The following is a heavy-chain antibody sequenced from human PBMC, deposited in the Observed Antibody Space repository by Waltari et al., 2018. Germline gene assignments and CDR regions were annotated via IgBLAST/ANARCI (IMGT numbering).Heavy chain of an antibody. Sequence: QVQLQESGPGLVKPSETLSLTCTVSGGSIRSYYWSWIRQPPGKGLEWTGYNYYRGSNNLNPSLKSRVTISVETAKDQFSLELGSVAAAGTAVYYFARHYYDSSGYLAFDIWGQGTMVTVSS. D-gene: IGHD3-22*01. V-gene: IGHV4-59*08. J-gene: IGHJ3*02. CDR3: ARHYYDSSGYLAFDI. CDR1: GGSIRSYY. CDR2: NYYRGSN.